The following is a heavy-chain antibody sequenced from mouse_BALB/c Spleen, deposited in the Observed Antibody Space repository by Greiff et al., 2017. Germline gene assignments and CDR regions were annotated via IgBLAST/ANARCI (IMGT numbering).Heavy chain of an antibody. CDR3: AREDGYDWFAY. Sequence: EVKLQESGPGLVKPSQSLSLTCTVTGYSITSDYAWNWIRQFPGNKLEWMGYISYSGSTSYNPSLKSRISITRDTSKNQFFLQLNSVTTEDTATYYCAREDGYDWFAYWGQGTLVTVSA. J-gene: IGHJ3*01. V-gene: IGHV3-2*02. CDR2: ISYSGST. CDR1: GYSITSDYA. D-gene: IGHD2-2*01.